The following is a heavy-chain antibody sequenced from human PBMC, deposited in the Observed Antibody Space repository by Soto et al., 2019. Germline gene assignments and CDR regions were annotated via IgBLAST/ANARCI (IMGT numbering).Heavy chain of an antibody. J-gene: IGHJ4*02. CDR3: ARFAAAAGTQIDY. V-gene: IGHV4-59*01. D-gene: IGHD6-13*01. CDR2: IYYSGST. Sequence: SETLSLTCTVSGGSISSYYWSWIRQPPGKGLEWIGYIYYSGSTNYNPSLKSRVTISVDTSKNQFSLKLSSETAADTAVYYCARFAAAAGTQIDYWGQGTLVTVSS. CDR1: GGSISSYY.